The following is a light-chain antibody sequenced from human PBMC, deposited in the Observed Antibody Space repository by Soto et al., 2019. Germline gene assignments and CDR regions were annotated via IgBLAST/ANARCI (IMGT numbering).Light chain of an antibody. CDR3: NSYTTSGTLI. V-gene: IGLV2-14*01. Sequence: QSVLTQPASVSGSPGQSITISCTGTTSDVGHYNYVSWYQQHPGKAPKVLIYEVDYRPSGVSNRFSGSKSGNTASLNIAGLQAEDEAVYYCNSYTTSGTLIFGGGTQLTVL. CDR1: TSDVGHYNY. CDR2: EVD. J-gene: IGLJ2*01.